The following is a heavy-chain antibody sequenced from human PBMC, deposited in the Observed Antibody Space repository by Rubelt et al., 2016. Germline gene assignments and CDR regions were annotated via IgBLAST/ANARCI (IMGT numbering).Heavy chain of an antibody. CDR3: ARDVGGNSVLYYFDY. CDR2: ISAYNGNT. CDR1: GYTFTSYG. J-gene: IGHJ4*02. V-gene: IGHV1-18*01. D-gene: IGHD4-23*01. Sequence: QVQLVQSGAEVKKPGASVKVSYKASGYTFTSYGISWVRQAPGQGLEWMGWISAYNGNTNYAQKVQGRVTMTTDTSTSTAYMELRSLRSDDTAVYYCARDVGGNSVLYYFDYWGQGTLVTVSS.